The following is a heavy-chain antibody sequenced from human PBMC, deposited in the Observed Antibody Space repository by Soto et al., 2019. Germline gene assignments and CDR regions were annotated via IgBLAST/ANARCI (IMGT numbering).Heavy chain of an antibody. J-gene: IGHJ4*02. D-gene: IGHD2-8*02. Sequence: SGPTLVNPTQTLTLTCSVSGFARSASGVAVGWVRQPPEKALEWLALIFWDDDRRYSPSLKTRLTITKDTSKNQVVLTLTNVDPVDTATYYCAHMLTGTGGHFDHWGQGTLVTVSS. CDR3: AHMLTGTGGHFDH. CDR1: GFARSASGVA. CDR2: IFWDDDR. V-gene: IGHV2-5*02.